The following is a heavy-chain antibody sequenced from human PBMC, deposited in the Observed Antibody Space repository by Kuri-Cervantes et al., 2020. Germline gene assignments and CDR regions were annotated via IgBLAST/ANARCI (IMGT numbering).Heavy chain of an antibody. CDR2: IDWDDYR. D-gene: IGHD1-1*01. CDR3: ARSNWNRGFDS. J-gene: IGHJ4*02. CDR1: GFSLSTTGMR. Sequence: SGPTLVKPTQTLTLTCTFSGFSLSTTGMRVSWIRQPPGKALEWLARIDWDDYRFYSTSLKTRLTISKDTSKHQVVLTMTNMDPVDTATYFCARSNWNRGFDSWGQGTLVTVSS. V-gene: IGHV2-70D*14.